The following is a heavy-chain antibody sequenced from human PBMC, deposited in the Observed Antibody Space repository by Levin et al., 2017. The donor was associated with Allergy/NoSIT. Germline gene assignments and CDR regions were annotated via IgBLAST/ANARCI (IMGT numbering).Heavy chain of an antibody. CDR2: INHSGST. CDR3: ARSRKRWPKYYFDY. V-gene: IGHV4-34*01. D-gene: IGHD5-24*01. CDR1: GGSFSGYY. J-gene: IGHJ4*02. Sequence: SQTLSLTCAVYGGSFSGYYWSWIRQPPGKGLEWIGEINHSGSTNYNPSLKSRVTISVDTSKNQFSLKLSSVTAADTAVYYCARSRKRWPKYYFDYWGQGTLVTVSS.